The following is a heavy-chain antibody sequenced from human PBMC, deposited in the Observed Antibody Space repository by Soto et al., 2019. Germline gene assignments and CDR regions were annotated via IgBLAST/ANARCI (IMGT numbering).Heavy chain of an antibody. J-gene: IGHJ3*01. CDR1: NGSINSNNW. CDR2: IYHGGST. D-gene: IGHD3-16*01. V-gene: IGHV4-4*02. CDR3: AGERGSITVRGPFEV. Sequence: QVQLQESGPGLVKPSGTLSLTCTVTNGSINSNNWWSWVRQPPGQGLEWIGEIYHGGSTNYNPSLMSRLTISLDRSRNQFSLRLRSVTAADTAVYYCAGERGSITVRGPFEVW.